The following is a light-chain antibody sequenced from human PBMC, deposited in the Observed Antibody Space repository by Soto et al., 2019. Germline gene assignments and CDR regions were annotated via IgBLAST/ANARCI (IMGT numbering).Light chain of an antibody. CDR3: QQHGSSPPWT. V-gene: IGKV3-20*01. J-gene: IGKJ1*01. Sequence: EIVLTQSPGTLSLSPGARATLSCRASQSVSSSYLAWYQQKPGQAPRLLIYDASTRATGIPDRFSGSGSGTDFTLTISRLEPEDFAVYYCQQHGSSPPWTVGQGTKVDIK. CDR1: QSVSSSY. CDR2: DAS.